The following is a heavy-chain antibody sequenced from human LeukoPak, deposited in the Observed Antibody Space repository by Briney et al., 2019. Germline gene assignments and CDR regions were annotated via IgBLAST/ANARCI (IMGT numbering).Heavy chain of an antibody. CDR2: INHSGST. D-gene: IGHD3-10*01. CDR3: ARLRLTMVRGVRGFDY. Sequence: SETLSLTCAVYGGSFSGYYWSWIRQPPGKGLEWIGEINHSGSTNYNPSLKSRVTISVDTSKNQFSLKLSSVTAADTAVYYCARLRLTMVRGVRGFDYWGQGTLVTVSS. CDR1: GGSFSGYY. V-gene: IGHV4-34*01. J-gene: IGHJ4*02.